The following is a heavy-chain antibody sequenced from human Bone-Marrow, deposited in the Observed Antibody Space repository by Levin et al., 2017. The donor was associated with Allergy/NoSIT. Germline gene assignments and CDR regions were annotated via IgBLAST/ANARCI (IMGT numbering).Heavy chain of an antibody. CDR2: IYSGGSA. CDR3: ASLAVFDSFDI. Sequence: GGSLRLSCAASGFTVSSNYMNWVRQAPGKGLEWVSVIYSGGSAYYADFVKGRFTISRDKSKNTLYLQMNSLSVDDTGVYYCASLAVFDSFDIWGQGTMVTVAS. CDR1: GFTVSSNY. J-gene: IGHJ3*02. V-gene: IGHV3-66*01. D-gene: IGHD1-14*01.